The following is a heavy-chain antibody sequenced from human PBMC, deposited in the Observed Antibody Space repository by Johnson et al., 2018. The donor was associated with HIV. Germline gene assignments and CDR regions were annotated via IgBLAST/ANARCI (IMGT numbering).Heavy chain of an antibody. Sequence: QEQLVVSGGGVVQPGRSLRLSCAASGFTFSSYGMHWVRQAPGKGLEWVAVISYDGSNKYYADSVKGRFTISRDNSKNTLYLQMNSLRAEDTAVYYCANSYSSSSGNNDYAFDIWGQGTMVTVSA. CDR1: GFTFSSYG. J-gene: IGHJ3*02. V-gene: IGHV3-30*18. D-gene: IGHD6-6*01. CDR3: ANSYSSSSGNNDYAFDI. CDR2: ISYDGSNK.